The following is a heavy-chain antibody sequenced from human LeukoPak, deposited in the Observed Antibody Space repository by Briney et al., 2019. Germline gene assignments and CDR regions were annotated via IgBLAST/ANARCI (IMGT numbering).Heavy chain of an antibody. Sequence: PGGSLGLSCAASGFTFSSYSMNWVRQAPGKGLEWVSYISSSSSTIYYADSVKGRFTISRDNAKNSLYLQMNSLRAEDTAVYYCARAPVWFGELSSYYFDYWGQGTLVTVSS. CDR2: ISSSSSTI. V-gene: IGHV3-48*01. CDR3: ARAPVWFGELSSYYFDY. CDR1: GFTFSSYS. D-gene: IGHD3-10*01. J-gene: IGHJ4*02.